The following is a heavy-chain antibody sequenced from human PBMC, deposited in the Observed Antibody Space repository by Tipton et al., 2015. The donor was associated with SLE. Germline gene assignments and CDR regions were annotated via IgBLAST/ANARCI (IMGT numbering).Heavy chain of an antibody. D-gene: IGHD3-22*01. CDR2: ISSDGSST. Sequence: SLRLSCAASGFTFSSYWMYWVRQAPGKGPVWVSRISSDGSSTTYADSVKGRFTTSRDNAKNTLFLQMNSLGAEDTALYYCARRRVVDTYDAFDIWGQGTMVTVSS. J-gene: IGHJ3*02. CDR1: GFTFSSYW. CDR3: ARRRVVDTYDAFDI. V-gene: IGHV3-74*01.